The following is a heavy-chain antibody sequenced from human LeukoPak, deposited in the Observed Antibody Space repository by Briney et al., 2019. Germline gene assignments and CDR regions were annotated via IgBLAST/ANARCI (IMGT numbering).Heavy chain of an antibody. D-gene: IGHD6-13*01. V-gene: IGHV4-39*01. CDR3: AIQIAAALFNY. J-gene: IGHJ4*02. CDR2: IYYSGST. CDR1: GGSISSSSYY. Sequence: SETLSLTCTVSGGSISSSSYYWGWIRQPPGKGLEWIGSIYYSGSTYYNPSLKSRVTISVDTSKNQFSLKLSSVTAADTAVYYCAIQIAAALFNYWGQGTLVTVSS.